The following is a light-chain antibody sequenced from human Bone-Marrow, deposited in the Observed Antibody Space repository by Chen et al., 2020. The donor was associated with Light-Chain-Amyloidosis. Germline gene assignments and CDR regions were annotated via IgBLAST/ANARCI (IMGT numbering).Light chain of an antibody. CDR3: SSYTITNTLV. V-gene: IGLV2-14*01. J-gene: IGLJ1*01. CDR1: SSDVGGDNH. Sequence: SSLTQPASVSGSPGQSITRPCTGTSSDVGGDNHVSWYQQHPDKAPKLMIYEVTNRPSWVPDRFSGSKSDNTASLTISGLQTEDEADYFCSSYTITNTLVFGSGTRVTVL. CDR2: EVT.